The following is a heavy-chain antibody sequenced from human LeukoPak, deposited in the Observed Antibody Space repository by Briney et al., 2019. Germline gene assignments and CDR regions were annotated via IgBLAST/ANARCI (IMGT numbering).Heavy chain of an antibody. D-gene: IGHD2-2*01. CDR1: GFTFSHYW. CDR3: ASHYCSSTSCYPVDY. CDR2: IYNDGSST. J-gene: IGHJ4*02. V-gene: IGHV3-74*01. Sequence: GGSLRLSCAASGFTFSHYWMHWVRQAPGKGLVWVSRIYNDGSSTSYADSVKGRFTISRDNAKSTLYLQMNSLRAEDTAVYYCASHYCSSTSCYPVDYWGQGTLVTVSS.